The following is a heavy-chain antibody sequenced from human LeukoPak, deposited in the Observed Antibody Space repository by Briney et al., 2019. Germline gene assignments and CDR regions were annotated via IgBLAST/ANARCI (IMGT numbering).Heavy chain of an antibody. J-gene: IGHJ4*02. CDR1: GFTFSSYA. D-gene: IGHD4-23*01. V-gene: IGHV3-30-3*01. CDR3: ASAFYGGNPDAGY. CDR2: ISYDGSKK. Sequence: GGSLRLSCAASGFTFSSYAMHWVRQAPGKGLEWVAVISYDGSKKYYADSVKGRFTISRDNSKNTLYLQMNSLRAEDTAVYYCASAFYGGNPDAGYWGQGTLVTVSS.